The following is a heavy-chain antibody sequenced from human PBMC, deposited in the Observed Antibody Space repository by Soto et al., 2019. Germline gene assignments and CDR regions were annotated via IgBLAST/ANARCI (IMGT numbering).Heavy chain of an antibody. CDR2: ISGSGGST. CDR3: AKVGIAGYDYIWGSYRQYYFDY. D-gene: IGHD3-16*02. Sequence: EVQLLESGGGLVQPGGSLRLSCAASGFTFSSYAMSWVRQAPGKGLEWVSAISGSGGSTYYADSVKGRFTISRDNSKNTLYLQMNCLRAEDTAVYYCAKVGIAGYDYIWGSYRQYYFDYWGQGTLVTVSS. J-gene: IGHJ4*02. CDR1: GFTFSSYA. V-gene: IGHV3-23*01.